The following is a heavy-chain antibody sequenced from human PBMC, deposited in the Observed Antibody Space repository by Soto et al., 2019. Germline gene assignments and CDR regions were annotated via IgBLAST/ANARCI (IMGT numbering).Heavy chain of an antibody. CDR2: ISAYNGNT. CDR3: ARDRVLRFLEYDENHCNRFDP. Sequence: GAPVKVSCKASGYTITSYGISWVRQPPGQALEWMGWISAYNGNTNYAQKLQGRVTMTTATSTSTAYMELRSLRSDDTAVYYCARDRVLRFLEYDENHCNRFDPWGQGTLVSV. CDR1: GYTITSYG. D-gene: IGHD3-3*01. V-gene: IGHV1-18*04. J-gene: IGHJ5*02.